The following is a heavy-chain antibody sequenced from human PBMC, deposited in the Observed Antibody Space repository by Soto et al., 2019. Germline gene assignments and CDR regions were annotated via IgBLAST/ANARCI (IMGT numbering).Heavy chain of an antibody. V-gene: IGHV4-59*12. Sequence: QVQLQESGPGLVKPSETLSLTCTVSGGSISSYYWSWIRQPPGKGLEWIGYISYSGSTNYHPALTSRGTMAVDTSKSQCSRKLSSVTAADTAVDYCAGDSIAAAGTCDYWGQGTPVTVSS. CDR3: AGDSIAAAGTCDY. D-gene: IGHD6-13*01. J-gene: IGHJ4*02. CDR2: ISYSGST. CDR1: GGSISSYY.